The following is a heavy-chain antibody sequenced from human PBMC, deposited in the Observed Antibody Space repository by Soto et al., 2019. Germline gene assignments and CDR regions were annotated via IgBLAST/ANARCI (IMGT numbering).Heavy chain of an antibody. J-gene: IGHJ4*02. CDR1: GFSLNSRGLG. CDR2: IYWNDDK. Sequence: ESGPTLVNPTQTLTLTCTFSGFSLNSRGLGVAWIRQPPGKALEWLALIYWNDDKRYSPSLKSRLTITKDTSKNQVVLTLTNVDPMDTATYFCAHRPPPGRDYWGQGTMVTVSS. CDR3: AHRPPPGRDY. V-gene: IGHV2-5*01.